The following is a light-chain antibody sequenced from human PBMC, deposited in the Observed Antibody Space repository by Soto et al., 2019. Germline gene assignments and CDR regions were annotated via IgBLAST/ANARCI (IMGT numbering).Light chain of an antibody. CDR1: HSINTYS. J-gene: IGKJ2*01. CDR2: GAS. V-gene: IGKV3-20*01. Sequence: IVLTQSPGTLSLSPGERATLSCTTSHSINTYSLAWYQHKPGQAPRLLIFGASTRATGVTDRFSGSGSGTDFTLTISRLEPEDFAVYYCQHYHRQYFFGQGTKLEI. CDR3: QHYHRQYF.